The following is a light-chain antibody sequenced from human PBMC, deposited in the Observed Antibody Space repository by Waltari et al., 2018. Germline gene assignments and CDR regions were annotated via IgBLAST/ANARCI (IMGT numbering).Light chain of an antibody. V-gene: IGLV2-11*01. CDR1: SSDLGGYNY. Sequence: QSALTQPRSVSGSPGQSVTISCTGTSSDLGGYNYASRYQQHPGKAPKLIIYDVTKRPSGVPDRFSGSKSGNTASLTISGLQAEDEADYYCCSYGGSYSFVVFGGGTKLTVL. J-gene: IGLJ2*01. CDR2: DVT. CDR3: CSYGGSYSFVV.